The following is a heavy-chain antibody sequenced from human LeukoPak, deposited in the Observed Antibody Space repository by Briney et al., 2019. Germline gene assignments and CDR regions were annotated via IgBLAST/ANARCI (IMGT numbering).Heavy chain of an antibody. D-gene: IGHD3-10*01. CDR1: GGFLSSHY. J-gene: IGHJ4*02. CDR2: IYYSGST. V-gene: IGHV4-59*11. Sequence: SETLSLTCTVSGGFLSSHYWSWIRQPPGKGLEWIGHIYYSGSTNYNPSLKGRVTISVDTSKIHFSLKLSSVTAADTAVYYCARDTFGSGSYFRYWGQGTLVTVSS. CDR3: ARDTFGSGSYFRY.